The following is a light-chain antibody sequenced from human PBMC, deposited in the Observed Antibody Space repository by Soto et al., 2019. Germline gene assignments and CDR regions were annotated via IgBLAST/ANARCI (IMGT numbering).Light chain of an antibody. CDR3: QQYNTWPRT. CDR2: GAS. CDR1: QSVSSN. Sequence: IVMTQSPATLSVSPGERATLSCRASQSVSSNLAWYQQKPGQPPRLLIYGASPRATGFPARFSGSGSGTEFTLTISSLQSEDFAAYYCQQYNTWPRTFGQGTKVDIK. V-gene: IGKV3-15*01. J-gene: IGKJ1*01.